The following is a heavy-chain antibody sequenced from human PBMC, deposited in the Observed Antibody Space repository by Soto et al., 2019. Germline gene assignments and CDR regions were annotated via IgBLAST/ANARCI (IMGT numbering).Heavy chain of an antibody. CDR1: GFTFSSYA. V-gene: IGHV3-23*01. CDR3: VKDLNFDFWTGYRYYAMEI. D-gene: IGHD3-3*01. J-gene: IGHJ6*02. CDR2: INGNGRKT. Sequence: EEQLLESGGDLVQPGGSLKLSCAASGFTFSSYAMNWVRQAPGKGLDWVSSINGNGRKTSYADSVRGRFTISRDNSKKTLFLHVNSLRAEDTAVYYCVKDLNFDFWTGYRYYAMEIWGQGTTVTVS.